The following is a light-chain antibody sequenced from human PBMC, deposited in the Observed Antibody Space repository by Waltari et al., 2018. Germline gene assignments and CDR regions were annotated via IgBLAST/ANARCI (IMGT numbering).Light chain of an antibody. V-gene: IGLV2-23*02. CDR1: NSDVGSYNL. CDR3: CSYAGSSTFHVL. Sequence: QSVLTQPASMSGSPGQSITISCTGTNSDVGSYNLVSWSQQRPGKAPRLIIYDVIKRPSGVSDRFSGSKSGNTASLTVSGLQPEDEAEFFCCSYAGSSTFHVLFGGGTKLTVL. CDR2: DVI. J-gene: IGLJ2*01.